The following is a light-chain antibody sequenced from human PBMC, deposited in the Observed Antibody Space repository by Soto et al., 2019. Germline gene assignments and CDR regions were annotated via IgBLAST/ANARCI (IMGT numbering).Light chain of an antibody. CDR2: EVS. J-gene: IGLJ1*01. CDR3: SSYTTTNTYV. V-gene: IGLV2-14*01. CDR1: SSDVGGYNY. Sequence: QAVLTQPASGSGSPVQSITLSFTVTSSDVGGYNYVSWSQQHPGKAPKLMIYEVSNRPSGVSNRFSGSKSGNTASLTISGLQAEDEADYYCSSYTTTNTYVFGTGTKVTVL.